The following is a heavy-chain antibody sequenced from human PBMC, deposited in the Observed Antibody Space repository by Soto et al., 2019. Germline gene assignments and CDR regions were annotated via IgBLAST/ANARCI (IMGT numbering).Heavy chain of an antibody. CDR1: GGSFSGYY. Sequence: ETLSLTCAVYGGSFSGYYWSWIRQPPGKGLEWIGEINHSGSTNYNPSLKSRVTISVDTSKNQFSLKLSSVTAADTAVYYCAMYSGYDSKFDYWGQGTLVTVSS. V-gene: IGHV4-34*01. CDR2: INHSGST. CDR3: AMYSGYDSKFDY. D-gene: IGHD5-12*01. J-gene: IGHJ4*02.